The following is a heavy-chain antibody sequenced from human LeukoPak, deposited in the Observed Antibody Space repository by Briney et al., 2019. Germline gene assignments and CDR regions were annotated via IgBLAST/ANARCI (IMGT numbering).Heavy chain of an antibody. J-gene: IGHJ6*03. CDR1: GFTFSSYG. D-gene: IGHD3-3*01. Sequence: GGSLRLSCAASGFTFSSYGMHWVRQAPGKGLEWVAFIRYDGSNKYYADSVKGRFTISRDNSKNTLYLQMNSLRAEDTAVYYCAKDWGPYDFWSGYYEDYYYYMDVWGKGTTVTVSS. CDR3: AKDWGPYDFWSGYYEDYYYYMDV. V-gene: IGHV3-30*02. CDR2: IRYDGSNK.